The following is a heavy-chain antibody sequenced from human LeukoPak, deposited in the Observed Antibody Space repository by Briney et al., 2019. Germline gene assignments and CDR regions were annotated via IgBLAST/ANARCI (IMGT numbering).Heavy chain of an antibody. V-gene: IGHV1-2*02. CDR2: INPNSGGT. Sequence: ASVKVSCKASGSTFTGCYMHWVRQAPGQGLEWMGWINPNSGGTDYAQQFQGRVTMTRDTSLSTAYMELSRLRSDDTAVYYCTRATSVVVPAADHYYYGMDVWGQGTTVTVSS. CDR3: TRATSVVVPAADHYYYGMDV. D-gene: IGHD2-2*01. CDR1: GSTFTGCY. J-gene: IGHJ6*02.